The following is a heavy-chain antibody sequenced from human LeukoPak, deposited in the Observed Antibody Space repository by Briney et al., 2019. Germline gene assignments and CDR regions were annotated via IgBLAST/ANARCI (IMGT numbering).Heavy chain of an antibody. J-gene: IGHJ6*03. Sequence: ASVKVSCKASGYTFTGYYMHWVRQAPGQGLEWMGWINPNSGGTSYAQKFQGRVTMTRDTSISTAYMELSRLRSDDTAVYYCARGYGSGILYYYYYMDVWAKGPRSPSP. CDR3: ARGYGSGILYYYYYMDV. V-gene: IGHV1-2*02. CDR2: INPNSGGT. CDR1: GYTFTGYY. D-gene: IGHD3-10*01.